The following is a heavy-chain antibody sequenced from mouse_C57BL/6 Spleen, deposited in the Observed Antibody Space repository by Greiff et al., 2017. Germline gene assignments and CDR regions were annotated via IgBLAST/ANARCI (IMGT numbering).Heavy chain of an antibody. CDR3: TRDRITTVVAHWYFDV. J-gene: IGHJ1*03. CDR1: GFTFSSYA. V-gene: IGHV5-9-1*02. Sequence: DVMLVESGEGLVKPGGSLKLSCAASGFTFSSYAMSWVRQTPEKRLEWVAYISSGGDYIYYADTVKGRFTISRDNARNTLYLQMSSLKSEDTAMYYCTRDRITTVVAHWYFDVWGTGTTVTVSS. CDR2: ISSGGDYI. D-gene: IGHD1-1*01.